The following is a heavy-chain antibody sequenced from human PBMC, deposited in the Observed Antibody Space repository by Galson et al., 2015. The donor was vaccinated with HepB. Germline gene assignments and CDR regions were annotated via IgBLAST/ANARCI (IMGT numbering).Heavy chain of an antibody. CDR3: ARCSSSWYNWFDP. CDR1: GGTFSSYA. J-gene: IGHJ5*02. V-gene: IGHV1-69*13. CDR2: IIPIFGTA. D-gene: IGHD6-13*01. Sequence: SVKVSCKASGGTFSSYAISWVRQAPGQGLEWMGGIIPIFGTANYAQKFQGRVTITADESTSTAYMELSSLRSEDTAVYYCARCSSSWYNWFDPWGQGTLVTVSS.